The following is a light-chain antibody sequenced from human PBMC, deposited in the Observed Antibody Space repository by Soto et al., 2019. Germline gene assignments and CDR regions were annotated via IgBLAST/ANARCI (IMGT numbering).Light chain of an antibody. Sequence: QSVLTQPASASGSPGQSVTISCTGTSSDVGGYHDVSWYQQHAGKAPKLIIYEVSQRPAGLANRFSGSYSGNTASLTISGLQDEDEADYCCSSYTSSSTQVFGGGTKLTVL. CDR1: SSDVGGYHD. V-gene: IGLV2-14*01. J-gene: IGLJ3*02. CDR3: SSYTSSSTQV. CDR2: EVS.